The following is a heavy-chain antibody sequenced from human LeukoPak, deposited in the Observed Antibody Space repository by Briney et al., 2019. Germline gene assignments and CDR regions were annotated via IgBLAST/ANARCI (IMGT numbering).Heavy chain of an antibody. CDR3: AKTSSSWYY. V-gene: IGHV3-23*01. Sequence: PGGSLRLSCAASGFTFSNYAMGWVCQAPGKGPEWVSSISPSGETTYYADSVRGRFTISRDNSKNTLYLQMNSLRAEDTAVYYCAKTSSSWYYWGQGTLVTVSS. CDR1: GFTFSNYA. J-gene: IGHJ4*02. D-gene: IGHD6-13*01. CDR2: ISPSGETT.